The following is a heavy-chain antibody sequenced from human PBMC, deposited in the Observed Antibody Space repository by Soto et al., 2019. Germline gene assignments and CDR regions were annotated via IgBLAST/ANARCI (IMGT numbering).Heavy chain of an antibody. J-gene: IGHJ6*03. CDR3: ARDENDGSGSSSLYYYYYMDV. D-gene: IGHD3-10*01. CDR2: IKQDGSEK. CDR1: SFSFSDAW. Sequence: GGSLRLSCAASSFSFSDAWMNWVRQAPGKGLEWVANIKQDGSEKYYVDSAKGRFTISRDNAKNSLYLQMNSLRAEDTAVYYCARDENDGSGSSSLYYYYYMDVWGKGTTVTVSS. V-gene: IGHV3-7*01.